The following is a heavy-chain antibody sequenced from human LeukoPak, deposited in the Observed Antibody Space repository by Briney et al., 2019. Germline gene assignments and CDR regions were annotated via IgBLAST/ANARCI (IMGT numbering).Heavy chain of an antibody. CDR3: ARPTSNGWLSYFHH. Sequence: GRSLRLSCAASGFTFSSYAMHCVRHAPGKGLECVAVISSAGGNKYHTHSVKGRFTISRDNSKNTLCLQMNSLRPEDTAVYHCARPTSNGWLSYFHHWRQGTLVTVSS. CDR2: ISSAGGNK. V-gene: IGHV3-30*04. D-gene: IGHD6-19*01. CDR1: GFTFSSYA. J-gene: IGHJ4*02.